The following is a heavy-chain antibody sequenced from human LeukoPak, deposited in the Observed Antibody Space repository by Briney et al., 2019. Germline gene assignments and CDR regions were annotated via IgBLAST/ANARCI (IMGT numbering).Heavy chain of an antibody. Sequence: GESLKISCKGSGYSFTSYWIGWVRQMPGKGLEWMGIIYPGDSDTRYSPSFQGQVTISADKSISTAYLQWSSLKASDTAMYYCARQDYGDPDLDAFDIWGQGTMVTVSS. J-gene: IGHJ3*02. V-gene: IGHV5-51*01. CDR1: GYSFTSYW. D-gene: IGHD4-17*01. CDR2: IYPGDSDT. CDR3: ARQDYGDPDLDAFDI.